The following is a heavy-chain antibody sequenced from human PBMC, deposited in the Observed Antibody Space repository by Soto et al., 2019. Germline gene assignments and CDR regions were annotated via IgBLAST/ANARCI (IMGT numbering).Heavy chain of an antibody. CDR1: GYTQTELS. CDR3: ATNSYSDWYDAFDI. V-gene: IGHV1-24*01. Sequence: ASVKVSCKVSGYTQTELSMHWVRQAPGKGLEWMGGFDPEDGETIYAQKFQGRVTMTEDTSTDTAYMQLSSLRSEDTAVYYCATNSYSDWYDAFDIWGQGTMVTVSS. CDR2: FDPEDGET. D-gene: IGHD6-19*01. J-gene: IGHJ3*02.